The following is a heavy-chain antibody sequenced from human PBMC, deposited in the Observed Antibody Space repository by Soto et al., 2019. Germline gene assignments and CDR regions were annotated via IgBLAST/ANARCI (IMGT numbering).Heavy chain of an antibody. D-gene: IGHD3-10*01. V-gene: IGHV3-23*01. CDR1: GFTFSSYA. J-gene: IGHJ6*02. Sequence: DVQLLESGGDLVQPGGSLRLSCAASGFTFSSYAMSWVRQAPGKGLEWVSSVSAGGDMTYYSDSVKGRFTISRDNSNNALLLQMNSLRAEDTALYYCARGDRGGSGSPASYYYSGLDVWGQGNTVTVSS. CDR3: ARGDRGGSGSPASYYYSGLDV. CDR2: VSAGGDMT.